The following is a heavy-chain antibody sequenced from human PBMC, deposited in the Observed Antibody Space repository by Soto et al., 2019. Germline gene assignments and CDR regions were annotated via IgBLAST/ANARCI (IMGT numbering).Heavy chain of an antibody. D-gene: IGHD3-10*01. J-gene: IGHJ4*02. CDR1: GFTLSSYG. V-gene: IGHV3-30*18. CDR2: TSYDGSNK. Sequence: GGSLRLSCAASGFTLSSYGMHWVRQAPGKGLEWVAITSYDGSNKYCADSVKGRFIISRDNSKNTLYLQMNSLRVEDMAVYYCAKDRQRDYYGSGSLDYWGQGTLVTVSS. CDR3: AKDRQRDYYGSGSLDY.